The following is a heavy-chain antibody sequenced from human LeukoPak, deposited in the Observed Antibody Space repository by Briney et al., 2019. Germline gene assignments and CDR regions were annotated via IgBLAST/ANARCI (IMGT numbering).Heavy chain of an antibody. D-gene: IGHD3-10*01. CDR1: GYTFTGSY. CDR3: ARVSYYGSGWVYYMDV. V-gene: IGHV1-2*02. J-gene: IGHJ6*03. Sequence: ASVKVSCKASGYTFTGSYLHWVRQAPGQGLEWMGWLNPNSGDTKDALKFQGRVTMTRDTSINTAYMELSRLRSDDTAVYYCARVSYYGSGWVYYMDVWGKGTTVTISS. CDR2: LNPNSGDT.